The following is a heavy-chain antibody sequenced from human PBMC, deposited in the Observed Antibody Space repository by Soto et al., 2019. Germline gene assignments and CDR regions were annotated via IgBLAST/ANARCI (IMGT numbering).Heavy chain of an antibody. CDR1: GFSLSTTGVG. D-gene: IGHD3-22*01. V-gene: IGHV2-5*02. CDR3: AHRRRYYDSSGYYYLDY. J-gene: IGHJ4*02. CDR2: IYWDDDK. Sequence: QITLKESGPTLVKPTQTLTLTCTFSGFSLSTTGVGVGWIRQPPGKALEWLALIYWDDDKRYSPSLKSRLTSTKDTSKNQVVLTMTNMDPVDTATYYCAHRRRYYDSSGYYYLDYWGQGTLVTVSS.